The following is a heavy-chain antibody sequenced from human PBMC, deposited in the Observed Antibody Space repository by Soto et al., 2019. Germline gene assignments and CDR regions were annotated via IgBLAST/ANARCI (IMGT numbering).Heavy chain of an antibody. J-gene: IGHJ4*02. CDR2: IYHRGST. Sequence: SETLSLTCAVSGGSISSSNWWSWVRQPPGKGLEWIGEIYHRGSTNYNPSLKSRVTISVDKSKNQFSLKLSSVTAADTAVYYCARVERWLQNFDYWRQGTLVTVSS. CDR3: ARVERWLQNFDY. V-gene: IGHV4-4*02. CDR1: GGSISSSNW. D-gene: IGHD5-12*01.